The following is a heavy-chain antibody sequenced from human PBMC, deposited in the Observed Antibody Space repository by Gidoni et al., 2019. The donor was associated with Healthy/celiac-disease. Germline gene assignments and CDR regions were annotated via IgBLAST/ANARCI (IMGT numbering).Heavy chain of an antibody. CDR3: ARDRPGGAYFDY. CDR2: INSDGSST. Sequence: EVQLVESGGGVVLPGGSLRLSCAASGSTFSSYWMDWVRQAPGKGLVWVSRINSDGSSTSYADSVKGRFTISRDNAKNTLYLQMNSLRAEDTAVYYCARDRPGGAYFDYWGQGTLVTVSS. D-gene: IGHD2-21*01. V-gene: IGHV3-74*01. CDR1: GSTFSSYW. J-gene: IGHJ4*02.